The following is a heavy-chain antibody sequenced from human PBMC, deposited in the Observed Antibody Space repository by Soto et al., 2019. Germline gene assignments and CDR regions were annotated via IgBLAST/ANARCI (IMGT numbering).Heavy chain of an antibody. D-gene: IGHD3-16*01. J-gene: IGHJ3*02. CDR2: ISYYGSNK. CDR3: ARGWGYDAFDI. CDR1: GFTFSSYA. Sequence: QVQLVESGGGVVQPGRSLRLSCAASGFTFSSYAMHWVRQAPGKGLEWVAVISYYGSNKYYADSVKGRFTISRDNSKNTLYLQMNSLRAEDTAVYYCARGWGYDAFDIWGQGTMVTVSS. V-gene: IGHV3-30-3*01.